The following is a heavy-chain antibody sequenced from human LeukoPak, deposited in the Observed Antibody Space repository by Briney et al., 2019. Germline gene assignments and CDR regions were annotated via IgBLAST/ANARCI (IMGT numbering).Heavy chain of an antibody. Sequence: GRSLRLSCAASGFTFSSYSMNWVRQAPGKGLEWVSSISSSSSYIYYADSVKGRFTISRDNAKNSLYLQMNSLRAEDTAVYYCARDRGGSGSYYRGRYFDYWGQGTLVTVSS. CDR1: GFTFSSYS. CDR3: ARDRGGSGSYYRGRYFDY. J-gene: IGHJ4*02. CDR2: ISSSSSYI. V-gene: IGHV3-21*01. D-gene: IGHD3-10*01.